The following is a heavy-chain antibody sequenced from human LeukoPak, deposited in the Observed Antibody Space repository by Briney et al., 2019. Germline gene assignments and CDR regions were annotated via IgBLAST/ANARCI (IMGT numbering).Heavy chain of an antibody. CDR1: GFTFSSYR. Sequence: GGSLRLSCAASGFTFSSYRMNWVRQAPGKGLEWVSAISSRSSYIYYADSLKGRFTISRDNAKNSLYLNIHRLRAEDTAVYYCARDRAGPDYGDYVFAYWGQGTLVTVSS. D-gene: IGHD4-17*01. CDR2: ISSRSSYI. J-gene: IGHJ4*02. V-gene: IGHV3-21*01. CDR3: ARDRAGPDYGDYVFAY.